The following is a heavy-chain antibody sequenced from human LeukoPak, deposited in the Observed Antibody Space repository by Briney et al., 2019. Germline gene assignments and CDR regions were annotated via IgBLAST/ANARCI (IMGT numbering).Heavy chain of an antibody. D-gene: IGHD6-13*01. CDR1: GGSISSSSYY. CDR2: IYYSGST. V-gene: IGHV4-39*01. CDR3: ARLGVAAAGPYFDY. Sequence: PSETLSLNCTVSGGSISSSSYYWGWIRQPPGKGLEWIGSIYYSGSTYYNPSLKSRVTISVDTSKNQFSLKLSSVTAADTAVYYCARLGVAAAGPYFDYWGQGTMVTVSS. J-gene: IGHJ4*02.